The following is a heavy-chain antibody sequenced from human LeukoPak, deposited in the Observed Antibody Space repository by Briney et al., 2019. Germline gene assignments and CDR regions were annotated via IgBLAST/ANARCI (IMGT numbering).Heavy chain of an antibody. CDR2: INPNSGGT. Sequence: GASVKVSCKASGYTFTGYYIHWVRQAPGQGLEWMGWINPNSGGTNYAQKFQARVTMTRDTSISTAYMELSRLRSDDTAVYYCARLIAAAGSDWFDPWGQGTLVTVSS. J-gene: IGHJ5*02. CDR3: ARLIAAAGSDWFDP. D-gene: IGHD6-13*01. CDR1: GYTFTGYY. V-gene: IGHV1-2*02.